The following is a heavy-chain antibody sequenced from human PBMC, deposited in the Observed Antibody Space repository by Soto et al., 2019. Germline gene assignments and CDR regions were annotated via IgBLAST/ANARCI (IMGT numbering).Heavy chain of an antibody. V-gene: IGHV3-11*06. CDR2: ISSSGSYT. Sequence: GGSLSLSCAASGFTFSDYYMSWISQAPGKGLEWVSYISSSGSYTNYADSVKGRFTISRDNAKNSLYLQMNSLRAEDTAVYYCARDLMVRGVIRYFDYWGQGTLFTAPQ. D-gene: IGHD3-10*01. J-gene: IGHJ4*02. CDR3: ARDLMVRGVIRYFDY. CDR1: GFTFSDYY.